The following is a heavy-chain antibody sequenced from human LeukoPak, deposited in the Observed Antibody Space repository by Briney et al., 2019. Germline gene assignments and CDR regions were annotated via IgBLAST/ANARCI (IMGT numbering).Heavy chain of an antibody. CDR2: IKQDGSEK. J-gene: IGHJ4*02. CDR3: ARDRDWYSFDS. CDR1: GFTFSSYW. V-gene: IGHV3-7*03. Sequence: GGSLRLSCVASGFTFSSYWMNWVRQAPGKGQEWVANIKQDGSEKYYVDSVKGRFTISRDNAKNSLYLQMNSLRAEDTAVYYCARDRDWYSFDSWGQGTLVTVSS. D-gene: IGHD6-19*01.